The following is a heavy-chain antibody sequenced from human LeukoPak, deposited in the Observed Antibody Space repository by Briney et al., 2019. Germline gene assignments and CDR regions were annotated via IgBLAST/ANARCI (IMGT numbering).Heavy chain of an antibody. CDR1: GGSVSSGSYY. CDR3: ARDPSGVGATPPV. J-gene: IGHJ3*01. V-gene: IGHV4-61*01. CDR2: IYYSGST. D-gene: IGHD1-26*01. Sequence: KPSETLSLTCTVSGGSVSSGSYYWSWIRQPPGKGLEWIGYIYYSGSTNYNPSLKSRVTISVDTSKNQFSLKLSSVTAADTAVYYCARDPSGVGATPPVWGQGTMVTVSS.